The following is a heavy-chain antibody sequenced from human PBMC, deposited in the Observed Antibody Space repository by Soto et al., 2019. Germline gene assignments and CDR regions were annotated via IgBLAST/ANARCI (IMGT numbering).Heavy chain of an antibody. V-gene: IGHV3-30*18. CDR1: GFNFNIFG. J-gene: IGHJ5*02. D-gene: IGHD3-3*01. CDR3: AKVEGPLTIFGGKDS. Sequence: QVQLVESGGGVVQPGRSLRLSCAASGFNFNIFGLHWVRQTPGKGLEWVAVISYDSTIKYHADSVKGRFTISRDNAKSTLYLQMDSLRTEDTAIYWFAKVEGPLTIFGGKDSWGQGALVTVSS. CDR2: ISYDSTIK.